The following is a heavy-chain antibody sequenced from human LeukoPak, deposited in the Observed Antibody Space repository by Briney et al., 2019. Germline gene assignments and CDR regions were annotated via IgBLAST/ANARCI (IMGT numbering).Heavy chain of an antibody. V-gene: IGHV3-30*18. CDR2: ISYDGSSK. CDR3: AKGGGGRWLHYFDY. Sequence: PGRSLRLSCAPFGFTFSSYGMHWVRQAPGKGLEWVAVISYDGSSKYYADSVKGQFTISRDNSKNTLYLQMNSLRAEDTAVYYFAKGGGGRWLHYFDYWGQGTLVTVSS. J-gene: IGHJ4*02. D-gene: IGHD5-24*01. CDR1: GFTFSSYG.